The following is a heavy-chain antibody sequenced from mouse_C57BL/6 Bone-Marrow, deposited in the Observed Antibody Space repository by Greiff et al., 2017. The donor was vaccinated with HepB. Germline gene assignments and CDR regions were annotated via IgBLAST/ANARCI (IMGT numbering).Heavy chain of an antibody. CDR2: ISSGGDYI. J-gene: IGHJ1*03. D-gene: IGHD1-1*01. V-gene: IGHV5-9-1*02. CDR1: GFTFSSYA. Sequence: EVQRVESGEGLVKPGGSLKLSCAASGFTFSSYAMSWVRQTPEKRLEWVAYISSGGDYIYYADTLTGRFTISRDNARNTLYLQMSSLKSEDTAMYYCTRDHYGSWYFDVWGTGTTVTVSS. CDR3: TRDHYGSWYFDV.